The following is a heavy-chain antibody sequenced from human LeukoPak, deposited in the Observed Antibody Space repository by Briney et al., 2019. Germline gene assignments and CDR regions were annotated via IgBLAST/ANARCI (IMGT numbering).Heavy chain of an antibody. J-gene: IGHJ6*02. CDR1: GFTFSSYG. CDR3: AKLGVPSKSQYYGMDV. D-gene: IGHD3-3*01. CDR2: IRYDGSNK. Sequence: GGSLRLSCAASGFTFSSYGMHWVRQAPGKGLEWVAFIRYDGSNKYYADSVKGRFTISRDNSKNTLYLQMNSLRAEDTAVYYCAKLGVPSKSQYYGMDVRGQGTTVTVSS. V-gene: IGHV3-30*02.